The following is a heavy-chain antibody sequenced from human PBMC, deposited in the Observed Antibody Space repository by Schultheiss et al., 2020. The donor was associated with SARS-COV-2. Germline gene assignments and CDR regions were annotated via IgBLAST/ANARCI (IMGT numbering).Heavy chain of an antibody. Sequence: SETLSLTCAVSGYSISSGYYWGWIRQPPGKGLEWIGSIYHSGSTNYNPSLKSRVTISVDTSKNQFSLKLSSVTAADTAVYYCARRHHYYYYGMDVWGQGTTVTVSS. CDR3: ARRHHYYYYGMDV. V-gene: IGHV4-38-2*01. CDR1: GYSISSGYY. J-gene: IGHJ6*02. CDR2: IYHSGST.